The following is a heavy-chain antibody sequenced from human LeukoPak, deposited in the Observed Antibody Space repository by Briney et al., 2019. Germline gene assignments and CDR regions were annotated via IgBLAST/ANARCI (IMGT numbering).Heavy chain of an antibody. CDR1: EYTFNTYY. V-gene: IGHV1-46*02. CDR2: IYTSASTT. Sequence: ASVKVSCKTSEYTFNTYYFHWMRQAPGQGLEYMGVIYTSASTTSSTQRFQGRITLTSDTSTSTVYMELSSLRSDDTALYYCTSEIPSTGSFDSWGQGTLVAVSS. CDR3: TSEIPSTGSFDS. D-gene: IGHD1-1*01. J-gene: IGHJ4*02.